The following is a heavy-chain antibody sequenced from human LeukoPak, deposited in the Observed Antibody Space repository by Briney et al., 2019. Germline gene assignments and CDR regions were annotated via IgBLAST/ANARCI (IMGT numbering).Heavy chain of an antibody. J-gene: IGHJ6*02. V-gene: IGHV1-69*04. CDR3: ARAAADIVAAYDYYYYGMDV. Sequence: SVKVSCKASGGTFSSYAISWVRQAPGQGLEWMGRIIPILGIANYAQKFQGRVTITADKSTSTAYMELSSLRSEDTAVYYCARAAADIVAAYDYYYYGMDVWGQGTTVTVSS. CDR2: IIPILGIA. D-gene: IGHD5-12*01. CDR1: GGTFSSYA.